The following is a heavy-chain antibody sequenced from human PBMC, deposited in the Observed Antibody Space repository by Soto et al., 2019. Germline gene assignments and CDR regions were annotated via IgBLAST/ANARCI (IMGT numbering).Heavy chain of an antibody. CDR1: GYSFTDYH. J-gene: IGHJ6*02. Sequence: ASVKVSCKASGYSFTDYHIHWVREAPGQGLEWLGRINPKSGGTSTAQKFQGWVTMTTDTSISTASMELTRLTSDDTAIYYCARGDSTDCSNGVCSFFYNHDMDVWGQGTTVTVSS. CDR2: INPKSGGT. D-gene: IGHD2-8*01. CDR3: ARGDSTDCSNGVCSFFYNHDMDV. V-gene: IGHV1-2*04.